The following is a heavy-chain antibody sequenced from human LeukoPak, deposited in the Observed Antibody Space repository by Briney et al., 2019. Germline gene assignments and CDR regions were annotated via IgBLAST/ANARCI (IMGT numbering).Heavy chain of an antibody. CDR1: GYTFTGYY. Sequence: GASVKVSCKASGYTFTGYYMHWVRQAPGQGLEWMGWINPNSGGTNYAQKFQGRVTMTRDTSISTAYMELSRLRSDDTAVYYCARGSRYGSGSTVLDPWGQGTLVTVSS. CDR3: ARGSRYGSGSTVLDP. V-gene: IGHV1-2*02. CDR2: INPNSGGT. D-gene: IGHD3-10*01. J-gene: IGHJ5*02.